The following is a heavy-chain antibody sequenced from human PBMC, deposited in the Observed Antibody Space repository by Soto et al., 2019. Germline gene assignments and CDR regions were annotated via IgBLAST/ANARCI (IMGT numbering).Heavy chain of an antibody. CDR3: ARAVGDPLYYLDY. D-gene: IGHD6-19*01. V-gene: IGHV4-59*08. Sequence: QVQLQESGPGLGRPSETLSLTCTVSSDSISSYYWIWIRPSPGKGLEWIGYTDYSGNTNYNPSLKSRVTISGDTSKNQFSLRLSSVTAADTAVYYCARAVGDPLYYLDYWGQGTLVTVSS. J-gene: IGHJ4*02. CDR1: SDSISSYY. CDR2: TDYSGNT.